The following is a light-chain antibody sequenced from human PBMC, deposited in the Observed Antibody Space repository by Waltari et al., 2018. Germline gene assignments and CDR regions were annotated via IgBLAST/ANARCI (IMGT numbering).Light chain of an antibody. V-gene: IGKV1-33*01. CDR1: QGISNF. CDR3: QQYDHLPLT. CDR2: DAS. J-gene: IGKJ4*01. Sequence: DIQMTQSPSSLTASLGDRVTITCRASQGISNFLHWYQQKQGKAPKLLIYDASNLRKGVPSRFSGSGSGTDCTFTINGLQPEDIATYYCQQYDHLPLTFGGGTKVGI.